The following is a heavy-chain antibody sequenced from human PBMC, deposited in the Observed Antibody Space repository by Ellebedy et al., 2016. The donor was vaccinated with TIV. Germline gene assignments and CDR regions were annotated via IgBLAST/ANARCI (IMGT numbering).Heavy chain of an antibody. J-gene: IGHJ6*02. CDR1: GFTFGDYA. D-gene: IGHD6-13*01. CDR3: TRDLTTLAAAGTGIYYYTMDV. Sequence: GGSLRLXXTASGFTFGDYAMSWVRQAPGKGLEWVSFIRSKAYGGTTEYAASVKGRFTISRDDSKSIAYLQMNSLKAEDTAVYYCTRDLTTLAAAGTGIYYYTMDVWGQGTTVIVSS. CDR2: IRSKAYGGTT. V-gene: IGHV3-49*04.